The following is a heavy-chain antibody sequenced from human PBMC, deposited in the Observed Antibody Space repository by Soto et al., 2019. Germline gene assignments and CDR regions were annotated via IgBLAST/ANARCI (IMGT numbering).Heavy chain of an antibody. Sequence: GGSLRLSCAASGFTFSDYYMSWIRQAPGKGLEWVSYISSSGSTIYYAESVKGRLTISRNNAMNSQYLQMNRLRDEDKAAKYCPSGPVTSGYSGYVADYWGQGTLVTVSS. J-gene: IGHJ4*02. V-gene: IGHV3-11*04. CDR1: GFTFSDYY. D-gene: IGHD5-12*01. CDR3: PSGPVTSGYSGYVADY. CDR2: ISSSGSTI.